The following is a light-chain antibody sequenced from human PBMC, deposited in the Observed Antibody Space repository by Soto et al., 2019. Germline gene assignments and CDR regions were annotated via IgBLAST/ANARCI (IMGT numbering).Light chain of an antibody. CDR3: QQCGTSPLT. V-gene: IGKV3-20*01. J-gene: IGKJ4*01. Sequence: EIVLTQSPGTLSLSPGERATLSCRASQSVTSSYLAWYQQKPGQAPRLLIYGASSRATGIPDRFSGSGSGTDLTLTISRLEPEDVAVYYCQQCGTSPLTFGGGTKVEIK. CDR1: QSVTSSY. CDR2: GAS.